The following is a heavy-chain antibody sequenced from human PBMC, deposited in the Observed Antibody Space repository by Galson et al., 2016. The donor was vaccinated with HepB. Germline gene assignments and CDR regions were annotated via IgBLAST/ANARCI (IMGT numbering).Heavy chain of an antibody. Sequence: SVKVSCKASGYTFTTFGISWVRQAPGQGLEWMGWISANSGNTNYVQKLQGRVTMTTDASTSTGYMELRNLGSGDTAVYYCARGPFGGVVNEDWGQGTLVTVSS. J-gene: IGHJ4*02. V-gene: IGHV1-18*01. CDR1: GYTFTTFG. CDR2: ISANSGNT. D-gene: IGHD3-16*01. CDR3: ARGPFGGVVNED.